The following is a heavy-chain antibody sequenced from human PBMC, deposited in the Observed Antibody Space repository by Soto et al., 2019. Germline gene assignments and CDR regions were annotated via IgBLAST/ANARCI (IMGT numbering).Heavy chain of an antibody. CDR1: GDSVSSNTVA. J-gene: IGHJ4*02. Sequence: SQTLSLTCAISGDSVSSNTVAWNWIRQSPSRGLEWLGRTYYRSKWYDDYAESVKSRITINPDTPKNQFSLHLNPVTLEDTAVYYCTGAFFDWERVYWGQGTLVTVSS. V-gene: IGHV6-1*01. CDR2: TYYRSKWYD. D-gene: IGHD3-9*01. CDR3: TGAFFDWERVY.